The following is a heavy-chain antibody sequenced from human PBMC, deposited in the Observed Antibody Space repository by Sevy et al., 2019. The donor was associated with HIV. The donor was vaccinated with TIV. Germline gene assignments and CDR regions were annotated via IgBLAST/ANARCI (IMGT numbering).Heavy chain of an antibody. CDR2: ISLSGSTI. CDR1: GFIFSDYY. J-gene: IGHJ6*02. CDR3: ARESRRCRNCVCYGYYGLDV. Sequence: GGSLRLSCAASGFIFSDYYMSWIRQAPGKGLEWVSYISLSGSTIYYADSVKGRFTISRDNAKNSLYLQMNSLRAEDTALYFCARESRRCRNCVCYGYYGLDVWGQGTTVTVSS. V-gene: IGHV3-11*01. D-gene: IGHD2-8*01.